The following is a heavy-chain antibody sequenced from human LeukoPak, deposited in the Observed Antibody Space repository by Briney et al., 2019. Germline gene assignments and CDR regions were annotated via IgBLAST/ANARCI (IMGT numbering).Heavy chain of an antibody. D-gene: IGHD3-3*01. V-gene: IGHV1-69*13. CDR1: GGTFSSYA. CDR2: IIPIFGTA. J-gene: IGHJ4*02. CDR3: LKAYYDFWSGPPN. Sequence: ASVKVSCKASGGTFSSYAISWVRQAPGQGLEWMGGIIPIFGTANYAQKFQGRVTITADESTSTAYMELSSLRSEDTAVYYCLKAYYDFWSGPPNWGQGTLVTVSS.